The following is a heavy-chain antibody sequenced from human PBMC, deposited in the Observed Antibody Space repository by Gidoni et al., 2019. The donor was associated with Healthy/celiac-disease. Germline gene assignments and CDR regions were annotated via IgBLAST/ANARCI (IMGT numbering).Heavy chain of an antibody. J-gene: IGHJ6*02. CDR2: IKQDGSEK. Sequence: EVQLVESGGGLVQPGGSLRLSCASSGFTFSSYWMSWVRQAPGKGLEWVANIKQDGSEKYYVDSVKGRFTISRDNAKNSLYLQMNSLRAEDTAVYYCARDRRIVVIPAYYAMDVWGQGTTVTVSS. V-gene: IGHV3-7*01. CDR1: GFTFSSYW. CDR3: ARDRRIVVIPAYYAMDV. D-gene: IGHD2-15*01.